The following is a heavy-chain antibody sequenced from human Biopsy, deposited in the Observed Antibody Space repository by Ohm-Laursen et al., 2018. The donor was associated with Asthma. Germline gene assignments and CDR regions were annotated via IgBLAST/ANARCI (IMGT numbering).Heavy chain of an antibody. CDR3: AKEVFPGWELRRGPDS. D-gene: IGHD1-26*01. Sequence: LSLTCAASGFSFSNYGMHWVRQAPGRGLDWVAVISFDGTNRNYTDSVKGRFTISRDNSRNTLHLEMNSLRAEDTAVYFCAKEVFPGWELRRGPDSWGQGTLVTVAS. CDR2: ISFDGTNR. CDR1: GFSFSNYG. V-gene: IGHV3-30*18. J-gene: IGHJ4*02.